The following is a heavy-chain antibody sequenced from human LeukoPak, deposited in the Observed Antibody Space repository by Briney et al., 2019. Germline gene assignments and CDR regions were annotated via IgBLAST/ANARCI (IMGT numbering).Heavy chain of an antibody. CDR3: AKGQRYNGDDDVVDM. D-gene: IGHD1-20*01. CDR2: IITSSDRT. J-gene: IGHJ3*02. CDR1: GFTFSSYG. Sequence: GGSLRLSCAASGFTFSSYGMSWVRQAPGKGLEWVSRIITSSDRTYYADSVKGRFTISRDNSKNTLYLQMNSLRAEDTAIYYCAKGQRYNGDDDVVDMGGKGKRVMVSS. V-gene: IGHV3-23*01.